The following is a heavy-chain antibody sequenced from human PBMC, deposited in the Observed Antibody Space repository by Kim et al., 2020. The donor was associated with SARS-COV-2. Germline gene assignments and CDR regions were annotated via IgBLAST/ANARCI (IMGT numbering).Heavy chain of an antibody. V-gene: IGHV4-39*01. CDR2: IYYSGST. CDR1: GGSISSSSYY. D-gene: IGHD5-18*01. CDR3: ARQSGFSGYYSVKSGM. Sequence: SETLSLTCTVSGGSISSSSYYWGWIRQPPGKGLEWIGSIYYSGSTYYNPSLKSRVTISVDTSKNQFSLKLSSVTAADTAVYYCARQSGFSGYYSVKSGM. J-gene: IGHJ6*01.